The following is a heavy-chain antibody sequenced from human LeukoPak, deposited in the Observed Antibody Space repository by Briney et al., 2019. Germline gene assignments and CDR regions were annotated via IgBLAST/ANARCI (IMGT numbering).Heavy chain of an antibody. CDR2: IRSKANSYAT. D-gene: IGHD3-22*01. V-gene: IGHV3-73*01. CDR3: TPESPYYYDSSGYYSPFDY. CDR1: GFTFSGSA. J-gene: IGHJ4*02. Sequence: PGGSLRLSCAASGFTFSGSAMHWVRQASGKGLEWVGRIRSKANSYATAYAASVKGRFTISRDYSKNTAYLQMNSLKTEDTAVYYCTPESPYYYDSSGYYSPFDYWGQGTLVTVSS.